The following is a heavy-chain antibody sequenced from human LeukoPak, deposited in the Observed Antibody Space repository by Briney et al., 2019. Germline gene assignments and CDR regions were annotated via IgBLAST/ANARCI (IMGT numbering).Heavy chain of an antibody. CDR3: ARVNLTYDFWSGYYLYYFDY. Sequence: KPSETLSLTCTVSGGSISTSNYYWGWVRQPPGRGLEWIGSIYYSGSTYYNPSLKSRVTISVDTSKNQFSLKLSSVTAADTAVYYCARVNLTYDFWSGYYLYYFDYWGQGTLVTVSS. CDR2: IYYSGST. J-gene: IGHJ4*02. D-gene: IGHD3-3*01. V-gene: IGHV4-39*07. CDR1: GGSISTSNYY.